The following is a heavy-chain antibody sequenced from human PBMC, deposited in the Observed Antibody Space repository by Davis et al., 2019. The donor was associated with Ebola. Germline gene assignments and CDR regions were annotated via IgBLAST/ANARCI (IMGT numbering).Heavy chain of an antibody. D-gene: IGHD3-10*01. V-gene: IGHV5-51*01. CDR1: GYRFTTYC. J-gene: IGHJ5*02. CDR2: LCPGDSDT. Sequence: GESLKIPCEGSGYRFTTYCVGWVRQMPGTGLEWMGVLCPGDSDTRYSPSFQGQVTISADRSTSTASLQWSSLRASDTAVYYCARLRGFERIGDLFWFDPWGQGTLVTVSS. CDR3: ARLRGFERIGDLFWFDP.